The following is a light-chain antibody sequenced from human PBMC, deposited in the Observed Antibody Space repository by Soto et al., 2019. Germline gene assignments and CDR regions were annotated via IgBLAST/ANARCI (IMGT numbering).Light chain of an antibody. CDR3: ATWDSALSAGV. J-gene: IGLJ3*02. CDR1: NSNIGKNF. CDR2: DNN. Sequence: QSVLTQPPSVSAAPGQKVIISCSGNNSNIGKNFLSWYQHFPGTAPKVLIYDNNRRPSGIPDRFSGSKSGTSATLTIIGLQTGDEADYYCATWDSALSAGVFGGGTKLTVL. V-gene: IGLV1-51*01.